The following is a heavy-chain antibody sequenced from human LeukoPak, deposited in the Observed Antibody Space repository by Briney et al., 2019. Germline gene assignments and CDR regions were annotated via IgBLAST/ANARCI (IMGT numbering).Heavy chain of an antibody. CDR1: GGSISSSSYY. V-gene: IGHV4-39*07. CDR3: ARDWGGGRGAFDI. Sequence: SETLSLTCTVSGGSISSSSYYWGWIRQPPGKGLEWIGSIYHSGSTYYNPPLKSRVTISVDTSKNQFSLKLSSVTAADTAVYYCARDWGGGRGAFDIWGQGTMVTVSS. D-gene: IGHD3-16*01. CDR2: IYHSGST. J-gene: IGHJ3*02.